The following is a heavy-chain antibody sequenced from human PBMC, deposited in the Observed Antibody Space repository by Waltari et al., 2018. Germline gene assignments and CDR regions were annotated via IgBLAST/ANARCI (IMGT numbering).Heavy chain of an antibody. J-gene: IGHJ4*02. Sequence: QVQLQESGPGLVKPSATLSLTCSVSGYSISSGYHWAWFRQPPGKGLEWVGAIYYTGSTSYSPSLKSRVTISADTSKNQFSLKVRSVTAADTAVYYCVKRGPPDDWGQGTLVTVSS. V-gene: IGHV4-38-2*02. CDR1: GYSISSGYH. CDR2: IYYTGST. CDR3: VKRGPPDD.